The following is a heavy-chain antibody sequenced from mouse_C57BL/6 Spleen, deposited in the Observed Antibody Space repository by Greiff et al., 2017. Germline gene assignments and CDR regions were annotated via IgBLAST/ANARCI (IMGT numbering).Heavy chain of an antibody. V-gene: IGHV1-66*01. CDR3: ARGDTTVVPYYAMDY. D-gene: IGHD1-1*01. J-gene: IGHJ4*01. Sequence: QVQLQQSGPELVKPGASVKISCKASGYSFTSYYIHWVKQRPGQGLEWIGWIYPGSGNTKYNEKFKGKATLTADTSSSTAYMQLSSLTSEDSAVYYCARGDTTVVPYYAMDYWGQGTSVTVSS. CDR2: IYPGSGNT. CDR1: GYSFTSYY.